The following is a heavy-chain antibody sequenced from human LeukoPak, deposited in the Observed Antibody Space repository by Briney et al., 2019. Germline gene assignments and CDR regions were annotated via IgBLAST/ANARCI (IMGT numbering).Heavy chain of an antibody. V-gene: IGHV1-2*02. Sequence: ASVKVSCKASGYTFTGYYMHWVRQAPGRGLEWMGWINPNTGGTNYAQKFQGRVTMTRDTSISTAYMELSSLRSDDTAMYYCASTIVGATHWGQGTLVTVSS. CDR1: GYTFTGYY. J-gene: IGHJ4*02. CDR3: ASTIVGATH. D-gene: IGHD1-26*01. CDR2: INPNTGGT.